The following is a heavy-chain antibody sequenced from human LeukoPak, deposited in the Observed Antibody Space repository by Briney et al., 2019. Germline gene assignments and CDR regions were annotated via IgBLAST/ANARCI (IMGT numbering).Heavy chain of an antibody. CDR2: ISSSGSTI. Sequence: GGSLRLSCAASGFTFSDYYMSWIRQAPGKGLEWVSYISSSGSTIYYADSVKGRFTISRDNAKNSLYLQMNSLRAEDTAVYYCARDVVVIVDAFDIWGQGTMVTVSS. D-gene: IGHD2/OR15-2a*01. J-gene: IGHJ3*02. V-gene: IGHV3-11*04. CDR3: ARDVVVIVDAFDI. CDR1: GFTFSDYY.